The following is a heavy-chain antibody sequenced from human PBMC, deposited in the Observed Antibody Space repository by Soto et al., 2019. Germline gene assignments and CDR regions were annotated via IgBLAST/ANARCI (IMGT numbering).Heavy chain of an antibody. J-gene: IGHJ3*01. CDR2: IYWNDDK. Sequence: QITLKESGPTLVKPTQTLTLTCTFSGFSLSTSGVSVGWIRQPPGKALEWLALIYWNDDKHYRPSLKSKLTITKDTSKNQVVRTMTKMDPVDTATDYCAQRQLVSAFDVWGQGTMVTVSS. D-gene: IGHD6-13*01. CDR1: GFSLSTSGVS. CDR3: AQRQLVSAFDV. V-gene: IGHV2-5*01.